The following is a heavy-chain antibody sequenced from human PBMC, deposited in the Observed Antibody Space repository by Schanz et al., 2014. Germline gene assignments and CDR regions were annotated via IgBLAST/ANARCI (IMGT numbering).Heavy chain of an antibody. CDR2: ISGDGTTT. Sequence: EVQLVESGGGLVEPGGSLGLSCAASGFTFGSYPIHWVRQPPGKGLVSVSRISGDGTTTSYADSVKGRFTISRDNAKNTLYLQMYSLRAEDTAVYYCTRDTDYHFDFWGQGTLVTVSS. CDR1: GFTFGSYP. CDR3: TRDTDYHFDF. D-gene: IGHD4-17*01. V-gene: IGHV3-74*01. J-gene: IGHJ4*02.